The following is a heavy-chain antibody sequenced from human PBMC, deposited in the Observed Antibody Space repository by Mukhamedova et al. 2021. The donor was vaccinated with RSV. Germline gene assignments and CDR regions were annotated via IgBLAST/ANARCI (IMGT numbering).Heavy chain of an antibody. CDR3: ATLGAGSGWF. J-gene: IGHJ4*02. D-gene: IGHD6-19*01. V-gene: IGHV1-24*01. CDR2: FDPEDGET. Sequence: GKGLEWMGGFDPEDGETIYAQKFQGRVTMTEDTSTDTAYMELSSLRSEDTAVYYCATLGAGSGWFWGQGTLVTVSS.